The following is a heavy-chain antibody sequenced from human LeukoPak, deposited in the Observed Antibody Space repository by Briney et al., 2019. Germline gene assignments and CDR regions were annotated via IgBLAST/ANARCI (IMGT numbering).Heavy chain of an antibody. V-gene: IGHV4-34*01. CDR3: ARGPAAGTEWFDP. CDR1: GGSFSGYY. Sequence: SETLSLTCAVYGGSFSGYYWSWIRQPPGKGLEWIGEINHSGSTNYNPSLKGRVTISVDTSKNQFSLKLSSVTAADTAVYYCARGPAAGTEWFDPWGQGTLVTVSS. J-gene: IGHJ5*02. D-gene: IGHD6-13*01. CDR2: INHSGST.